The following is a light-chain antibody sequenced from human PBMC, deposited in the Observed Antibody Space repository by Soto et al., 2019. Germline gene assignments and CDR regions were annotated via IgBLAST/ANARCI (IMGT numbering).Light chain of an antibody. Sequence: SLGASVKLTCPLSSGHSSYAIAWHQQQPEKGPRYLMKLNSDGSHSKGDGIPDRFSGSSSGAERYLTISSLQSEDEADYYCQTWGTGIHVFGTGTQLTVL. J-gene: IGLJ7*01. V-gene: IGLV4-69*01. CDR3: QTWGTGIHV. CDR2: LNSDGSH. CDR1: SGHSSYA.